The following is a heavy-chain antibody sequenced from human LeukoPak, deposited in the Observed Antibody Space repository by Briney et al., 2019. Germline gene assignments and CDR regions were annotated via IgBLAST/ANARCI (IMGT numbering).Heavy chain of an antibody. D-gene: IGHD2-8*02. CDR3: ATYRQVLLPFES. Sequence: GGSLRLSCAASGFTFSSYAMTWVRQAPGKGLEWVSSISDSGGRTYYADSVKGRCTISRDNSKNTLYLQMNSLRAEDTAVYYCATYRQVLLPFESWGQGTLVTVSS. J-gene: IGHJ4*02. CDR2: ISDSGGRT. CDR1: GFTFSSYA. V-gene: IGHV3-23*01.